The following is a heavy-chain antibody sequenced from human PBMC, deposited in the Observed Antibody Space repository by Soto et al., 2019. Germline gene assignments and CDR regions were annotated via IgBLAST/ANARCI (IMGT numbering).Heavy chain of an antibody. CDR3: ARGRSKESMAQVTWFDP. J-gene: IGHJ5*02. D-gene: IGHD4-4*01. CDR2: INHSGST. CDR1: GGSFSGYY. V-gene: IGHV4-34*01. Sequence: SGTLALTCAVYGGSFSGYYWSWIRQPPGKGLEWIGEINHSGSTNYNPSLKSRVTISVDTSKNQFSLKLSSVTAADTAVYYCARGRSKESMAQVTWFDPWGQGTLVTVSS.